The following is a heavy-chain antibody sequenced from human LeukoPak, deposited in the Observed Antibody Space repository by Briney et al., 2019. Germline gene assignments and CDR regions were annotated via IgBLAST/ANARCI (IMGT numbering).Heavy chain of an antibody. J-gene: IGHJ4*02. D-gene: IGHD4-17*01. V-gene: IGHV3-30-3*01. CDR2: VSSDGINK. CDR3: AREKDYGDYIDF. Sequence: GGSLRLSCAASGFTFNEYAIHWVRQAPGKGLEWVAVVSSDGINKYYADSVKGRFTISRDNSKNPLYLQMNSLRPEDTAVYYCAREKDYGDYIDFWGQGTLVTVSS. CDR1: GFTFNEYA.